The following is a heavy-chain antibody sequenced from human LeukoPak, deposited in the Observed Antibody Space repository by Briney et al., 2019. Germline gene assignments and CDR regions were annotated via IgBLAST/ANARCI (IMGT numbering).Heavy chain of an antibody. D-gene: IGHD3-9*01. CDR3: ARQGYDILTRYIDAFDI. CDR1: GGSISSYY. V-gene: IGHV4-59*08. Sequence: PSETLSLTCTVSGGSISSYYWSWIRQPPGKGLEWIGYISYSGSTNYNPSLKSRVTISIDTSKNQFSLKLRSVTAADTAMYYCARQGYDILTRYIDAFDIWGQGTMVTVSS. CDR2: ISYSGST. J-gene: IGHJ3*02.